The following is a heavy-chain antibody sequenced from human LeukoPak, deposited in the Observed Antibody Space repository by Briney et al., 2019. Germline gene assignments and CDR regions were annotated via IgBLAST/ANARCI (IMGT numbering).Heavy chain of an antibody. D-gene: IGHD6-13*01. V-gene: IGHV6-1*01. CDR3: ARERNMAAAGPDYFDY. CDR2: TYYRSKWYN. J-gene: IGHJ4*02. CDR1: GDSVSSNSAA. Sequence: SQTLSLTCAISGDSVSSNSAAWNWLRQSPSRGLEWLGRTYYRSKWYNDYAVSVKSRITINPDTSKNQFSLQLNSVTPEDTAVYYCARERNMAAAGPDYFDYWGQGTLVTVSS.